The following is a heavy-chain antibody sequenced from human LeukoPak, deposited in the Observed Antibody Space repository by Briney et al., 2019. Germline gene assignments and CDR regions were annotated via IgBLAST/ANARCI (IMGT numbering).Heavy chain of an antibody. V-gene: IGHV3-23*01. J-gene: IGHJ4*02. Sequence: GRSLRLSCAASGFTFSSYAMSWVRQAPGKGLEWVSAISGSGGGTYYADSAKDRFTISRDYSNNTLYLQMNSLRADDTAVYYCAKVASADAQARLNYWGQGTLVTVSS. CDR3: AKVASADAQARLNY. CDR2: ISGSGGGT. D-gene: IGHD6-19*01. CDR1: GFTFSSYA.